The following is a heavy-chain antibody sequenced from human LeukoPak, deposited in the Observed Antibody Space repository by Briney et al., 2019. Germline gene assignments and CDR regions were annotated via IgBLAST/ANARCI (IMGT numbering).Heavy chain of an antibody. CDR2: ISYDGPNK. CDR3: TNGLARFGYGALLDY. CDR1: GFTFDDYA. D-gene: IGHD4/OR15-4a*01. Sequence: PGGSLRLSCVASGFTFDDYALHWVGQAPGKGLEWVAVISYDGPNKYYADSVRGRLTISRDNSKTTQYMQMNSLRSEDTAVYYCTNGLARFGYGALLDYWGQGTLVTLSS. V-gene: IGHV3-30*18. J-gene: IGHJ4*02.